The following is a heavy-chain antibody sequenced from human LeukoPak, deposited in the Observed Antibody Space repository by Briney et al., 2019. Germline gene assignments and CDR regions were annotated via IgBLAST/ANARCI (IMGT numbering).Heavy chain of an antibody. D-gene: IGHD1-26*01. CDR3: ARDFDRRSYYLWWFDP. Sequence: GGSLRLSCAASGFTFSSYSMNWVRQAPGKGLEWVSSISSSSSYIYYADSVKGRFTISRDNAKNSLYLQMNSLRAEDTAVYYCARDFDRRSYYLWWFDPWGQGTLVTVSS. CDR1: GFTFSSYS. V-gene: IGHV3-21*04. J-gene: IGHJ5*02. CDR2: ISSSSSYI.